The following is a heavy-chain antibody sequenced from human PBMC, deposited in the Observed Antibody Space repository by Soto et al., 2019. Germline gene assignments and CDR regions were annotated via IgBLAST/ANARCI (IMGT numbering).Heavy chain of an antibody. V-gene: IGHV4-30-2*01. CDR2: MYHSGNT. J-gene: IGHJ5*02. CDR1: GGSITSGGYS. CDR3: ASSKYDVVAGSVWFDT. Sequence: QLQLQESGSGLVKPSETLSLNCAVSGGSITSGGYSWGWIRQPPGQGLEWIGYMYHSGNTYYNPSLTGRCSISLDHSNNQFSLRLNSVTAADAAVYFCASSKYDVVAGSVWFDTWGQGTLVTVSS. D-gene: IGHD2-21*01.